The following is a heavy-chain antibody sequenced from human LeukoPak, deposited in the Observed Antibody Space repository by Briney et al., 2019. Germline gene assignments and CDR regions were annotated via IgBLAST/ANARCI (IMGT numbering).Heavy chain of an antibody. V-gene: IGHV3-7*01. J-gene: IGHJ5*02. CDR3: GGSGGSAYNWFDP. CDR2: IKQDGSDK. CDR1: GFTFNKYW. Sequence: PGGSLRLSCVGSGFTFNKYWMSSVRQAPGKGLEWVANIKQDGSDKYYVDSVKGRFTISRDNAKNSLYLQMNSLRAEDTAVYNCGGSGGSAYNWFDPWGQGTLVTVSS. D-gene: IGHD2-15*01.